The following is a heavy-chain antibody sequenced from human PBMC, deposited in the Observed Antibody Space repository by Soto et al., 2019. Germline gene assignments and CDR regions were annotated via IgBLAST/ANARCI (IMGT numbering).Heavy chain of an antibody. CDR3: ARAFFYQGSDSRGYSFDAFDF. J-gene: IGHJ3*01. V-gene: IGHV1-69*13. Sequence: SVKVSCKASGGTFSRYAISWVRQAPGQGLEWMGGIIPIFGTANYAQKFQGRVTITADESTSTAYMELRSLRFDDTAVYYCARAFFYQGSDSRGYSFDAFDFWGPGTLVTVSS. D-gene: IGHD3-22*01. CDR2: IIPIFGTA. CDR1: GGTFSRYA.